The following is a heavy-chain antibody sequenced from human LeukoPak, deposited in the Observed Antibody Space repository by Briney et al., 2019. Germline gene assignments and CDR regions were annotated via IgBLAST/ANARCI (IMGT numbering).Heavy chain of an antibody. J-gene: IGHJ6*02. Sequence: GGSLRLSCAASGFTFSDYYMSWIRQAPGKGLEWVSYISSSGSTIYYADSVKGRFTISRDNAKNSLYLQMNSLRAEDTAVYYCANPYYYDRIYGMDVWGQGTTVTVSS. CDR2: ISSSGSTI. D-gene: IGHD3-22*01. CDR3: ANPYYYDRIYGMDV. CDR1: GFTFSDYY. V-gene: IGHV3-11*01.